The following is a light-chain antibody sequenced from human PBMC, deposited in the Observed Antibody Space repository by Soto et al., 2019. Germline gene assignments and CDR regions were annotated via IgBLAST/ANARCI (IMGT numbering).Light chain of an antibody. CDR2: KAS. V-gene: IGKV1-5*03. CDR1: QTISSW. Sequence: IQITQSPSAVSGSVGDKVTITCRASQTISSWLAWYQQKPGKAPKLLIYKASTLKSGVPSRFSGSGSGTEFTLTISSLQPDDFATYYCQHYNSYSEAFGQRAKVDI. CDR3: QHYNSYSEA. J-gene: IGKJ1*01.